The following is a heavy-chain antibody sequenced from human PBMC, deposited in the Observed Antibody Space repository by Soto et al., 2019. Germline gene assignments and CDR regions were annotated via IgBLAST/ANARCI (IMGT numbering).Heavy chain of an antibody. CDR1: GFTFSSYC. CDR3: AKELHTSSGWSQVIY. V-gene: IGHV3-30*18. J-gene: IGHJ4*02. D-gene: IGHD6-19*01. Sequence: GGSLRLSCAASGFTFSSYCMHWVRQAPGKGLEWVAVITYDGSNKYYADSVKGRFTISRDNSKNTLYLQMNSLRAEDTAVYYCAKELHTSSGWSQVIYWCQGTLVTVSS. CDR2: ITYDGSNK.